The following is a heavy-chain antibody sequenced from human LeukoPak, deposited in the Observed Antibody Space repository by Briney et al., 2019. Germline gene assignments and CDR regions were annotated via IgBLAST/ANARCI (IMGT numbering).Heavy chain of an antibody. CDR3: ARGTTVNLPGY. CDR1: GGSISSYY. CDR2: IYYSGST. D-gene: IGHD4-17*01. J-gene: IGHJ4*02. V-gene: IGHV4-59*01. Sequence: SETLSLTCTVSGGSISSYYWSWIRQPPGKGLEWIGYIYYSGSTNYNPSLKSRVTISVDTSKNQFSLKLSSVTAADTAVYYCARGTTVNLPGYWGQGTLVTVSS.